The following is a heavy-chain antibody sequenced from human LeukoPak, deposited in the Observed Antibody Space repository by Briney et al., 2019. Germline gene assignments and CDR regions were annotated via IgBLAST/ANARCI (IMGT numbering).Heavy chain of an antibody. CDR2: IWSDGSTK. V-gene: IGHV3-33*01. Sequence: GGSLRLSCVASGFTFSSYGMHWVRQAPGKGLEWVAIIWSDGSTKYYVGSVKGRFTISRDSSKSTLYLQMNSLRAEDTAVYYCARDAATSVGMPHYWGQGTVVTASS. J-gene: IGHJ4*02. CDR3: ARDAATSVGMPHY. CDR1: GFTFSSYG. D-gene: IGHD2-2*01.